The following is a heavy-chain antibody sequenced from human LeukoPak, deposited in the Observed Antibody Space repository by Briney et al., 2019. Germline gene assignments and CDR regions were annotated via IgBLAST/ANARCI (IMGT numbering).Heavy chain of an antibody. CDR2: IYYSGST. D-gene: IGHD3-16*02. Sequence: SETLSLTCTVSGGSISSSSYYWGWIRQPPGKGLEWIGSIYYSGSTYYNPSLKSRVTISVDTSKNQFSLKLSSVTAADTAVYYCAGGATFGGVIASRNAFDIWGQGTMVTVSS. CDR1: GGSISSSSYY. CDR3: AGGATFGGVIASRNAFDI. J-gene: IGHJ3*02. V-gene: IGHV4-39*07.